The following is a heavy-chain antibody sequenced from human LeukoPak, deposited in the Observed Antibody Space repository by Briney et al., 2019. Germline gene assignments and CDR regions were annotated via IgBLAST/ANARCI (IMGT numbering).Heavy chain of an antibody. CDR1: GYTFTGYY. V-gene: IGHV1-2*02. CDR2: INTNSGGT. J-gene: IGHJ5*02. D-gene: IGHD3-16*02. CDR3: AREKRGYDYVWGSYRYTCWFDP. Sequence: ASVKVSCKASGYTFTGYYMHWVRQAPGQGLEWMGWINTNSGGTNYAQKFQGRVTMTRDTSISTAYMELSRLRSDDTAVYYCAREKRGYDYVWGSYRYTCWFDPWGQGTLVTVSS.